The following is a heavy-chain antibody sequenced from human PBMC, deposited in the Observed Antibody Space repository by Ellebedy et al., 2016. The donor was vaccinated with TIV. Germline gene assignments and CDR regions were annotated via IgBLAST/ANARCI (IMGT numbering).Heavy chain of an antibody. CDR2: IKQDGSEK. Sequence: GGSLRLSCAVSGFTFRSYWMNWVRQAPGKGLEWVANIKQDGSEKYYVDSVKGRFTISRDNAKNSLYLQMNSLRAEDTAVYYCARAILYSGSYQRRFDYWGQGTLVTVSS. V-gene: IGHV3-7*04. J-gene: IGHJ4*02. CDR1: GFTFRSYW. D-gene: IGHD1-26*01. CDR3: ARAILYSGSYQRRFDY.